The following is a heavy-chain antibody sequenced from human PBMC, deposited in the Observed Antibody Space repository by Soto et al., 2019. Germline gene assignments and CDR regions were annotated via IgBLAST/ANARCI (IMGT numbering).Heavy chain of an antibody. CDR2: ISGYNGNT. CDR1: GYIFINYG. Sequence: ASVKVSCKASGYIFINYGITWVRQAPGQGLEWMGWISGYNGNTKYADKLQGRVTMTTDTSTTTAYMELRSLRSDDTAIYYCARDEVPAANWLDRWGQGTLVTVSS. V-gene: IGHV1-18*01. J-gene: IGHJ5*02. D-gene: IGHD2-2*01. CDR3: ARDEVPAANWLDR.